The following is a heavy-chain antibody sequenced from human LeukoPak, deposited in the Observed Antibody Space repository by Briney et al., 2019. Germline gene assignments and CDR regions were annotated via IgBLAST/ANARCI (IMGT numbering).Heavy chain of an antibody. J-gene: IGHJ4*02. CDR2: ISANNGDT. CDR1: GFTFTSYG. V-gene: IGHV1-18*04. D-gene: IGHD3-10*01. Sequence: ASVKVSCKTSGFTFTSYGISWMRQAPGQVLEWMAWISANNGDTHYAQRLQGRVTLTTDTSTGTAYMEVRSLRSDDTAVYYCARKGMGSPLDFWGQGTLVTVSS. CDR3: ARKGMGSPLDF.